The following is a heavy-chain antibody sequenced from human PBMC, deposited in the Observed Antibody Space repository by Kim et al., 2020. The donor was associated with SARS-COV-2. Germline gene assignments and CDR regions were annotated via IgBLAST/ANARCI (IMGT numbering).Heavy chain of an antibody. V-gene: IGHV4-59*13. Sequence: SETLSLTCTVSGGSISSYYWSWIRQPPGKGLEWIGYIYYSGSTNYNPSLKSRVTISVDTSKNQFSLKLSSVTAADTAVYYCARDLRAGNPAISYYYYGMDVWGQGTTVTVSS. D-gene: IGHD2-21*01. CDR3: ARDLRAGNPAISYYYYGMDV. CDR1: GGSISSYY. J-gene: IGHJ6*02. CDR2: IYYSGST.